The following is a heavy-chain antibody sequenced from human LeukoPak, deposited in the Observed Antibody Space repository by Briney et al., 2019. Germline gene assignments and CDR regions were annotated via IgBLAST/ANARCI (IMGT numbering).Heavy chain of an antibody. Sequence: GGSLRLSCAASGFTFSSYEMNWVRQAPGKGLEWVSYISSSGSTIYYADSVKGRFTISRDNAKNSLYLQMNSLRAEDTAVYYCARVSSTSVNDAFDIWGQGTMVTVSS. CDR2: ISSSGSTI. CDR3: ARVSSTSVNDAFDI. J-gene: IGHJ3*02. D-gene: IGHD2-2*01. CDR1: GFTFSSYE. V-gene: IGHV3-48*03.